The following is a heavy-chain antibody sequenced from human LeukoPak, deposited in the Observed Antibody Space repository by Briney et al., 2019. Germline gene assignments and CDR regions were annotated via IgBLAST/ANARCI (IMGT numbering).Heavy chain of an antibody. D-gene: IGHD2-2*01. CDR3: AREGGLDSSTSWQPIYYYYYGMDV. CDR2: IYTSGST. Sequence: TSETLSLTCTVSGGSISSYYWSWIRQPAGKGLEWIGRIYTSGSTNYNPSLKSRVTMSVDTSKNQFSLKLSSVTAADTAVYYCAREGGLDSSTSWQPIYYYYYGMDVWGQGTTVTVSS. V-gene: IGHV4-4*07. CDR1: GGSISSYY. J-gene: IGHJ6*02.